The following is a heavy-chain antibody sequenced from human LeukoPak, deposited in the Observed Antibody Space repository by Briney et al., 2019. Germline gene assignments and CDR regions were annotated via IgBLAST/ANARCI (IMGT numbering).Heavy chain of an antibody. J-gene: IGHJ4*02. CDR1: GFIFSSHG. CDR2: INSDGSST. D-gene: IGHD3-10*01. V-gene: IGHV3-74*01. Sequence: GGSLRLSCAASGFIFSSHGMNWVRQAPGKGLVWVSRINSDGSSTNYADSVKGRFTISRDNAKNTLYLQMNSLRAEDTAVYYCARDLSEYGWFGELYYWGQGTLVTVSS. CDR3: ARDLSEYGWFGELYY.